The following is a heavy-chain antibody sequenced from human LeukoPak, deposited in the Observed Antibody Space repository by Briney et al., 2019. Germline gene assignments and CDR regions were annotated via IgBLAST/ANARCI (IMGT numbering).Heavy chain of an antibody. J-gene: IGHJ4*02. CDR1: GGSFTGYF. CDR2: INHSGST. D-gene: IGHD6-13*01. CDR3: ARVTGYMTEDYFDY. V-gene: IGHV4-34*01. Sequence: PSETLSLTCAVSGGSFTGYFWSWIRQPPGKGLEWIGEINHSGSTNYNPSLKSRVTISVDTSKNQFSLKLSSVTAADTAAYYCARVTGYMTEDYFDYWGQGTLITVSS.